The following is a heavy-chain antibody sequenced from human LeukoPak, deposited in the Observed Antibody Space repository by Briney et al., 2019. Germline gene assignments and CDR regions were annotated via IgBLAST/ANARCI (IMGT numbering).Heavy chain of an antibody. CDR2: INPNSGGT. D-gene: IGHD4/OR15-4a*01. Sequence: ASVKVSCKASGYTFTGYYIHWVRQAPGQGLQWMGWINPNSGGTNYAQKFRGRATMTRDTSISTAYMELSRLRSDDTAVYYCARGEIDYGGYWGQGTLVTVSS. CDR3: ARGEIDYGGY. CDR1: GYTFTGYY. V-gene: IGHV1-2*02. J-gene: IGHJ4*02.